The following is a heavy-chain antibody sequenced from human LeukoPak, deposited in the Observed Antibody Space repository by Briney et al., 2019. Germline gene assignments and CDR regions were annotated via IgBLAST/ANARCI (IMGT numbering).Heavy chain of an antibody. CDR3: ARVRSAAMLDY. V-gene: IGHV3-48*03. J-gene: IGHJ4*02. Sequence: GGSLRLSCAASGFIFINYEMNWVRQAPGKGLEWLSYINGGGETTYYADSVKGRFTISRDNAKNSLYLQMNSLRAEDTAVYYCARVRSAAMLDYWGQGTLVTVSS. CDR2: INGGGETT. CDR1: GFIFINYE. D-gene: IGHD2-2*01.